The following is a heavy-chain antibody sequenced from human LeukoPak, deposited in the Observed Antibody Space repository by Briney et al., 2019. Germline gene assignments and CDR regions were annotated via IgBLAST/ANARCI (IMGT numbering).Heavy chain of an antibody. J-gene: IGHJ3*02. CDR2: IYYSGST. Sequence: SETLSLTCTVSGGSISSSSYYWGWIRQPPGKGLEWIGSIYYSGSTYYNPSLKSRVTISVGTSKNQFSLKLSSVTAADTAVYYCARGAHDSSGYGDAFDIWGQGTMVTVSS. CDR1: GGSISSSSYY. V-gene: IGHV4-39*07. D-gene: IGHD3-22*01. CDR3: ARGAHDSSGYGDAFDI.